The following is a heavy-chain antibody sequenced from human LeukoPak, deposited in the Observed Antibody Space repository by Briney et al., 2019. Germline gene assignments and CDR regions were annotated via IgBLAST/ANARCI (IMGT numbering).Heavy chain of an antibody. D-gene: IGHD3-16*01. V-gene: IGHV3-7*03. CDR1: EFTFSTYW. CDR3: AKDLFSRQKGLVFDY. Sequence: GGSLRLSCTASEFTFSTYWMSWVRQAPGKGLEWVATIRQDGSEKHHVDPVRGRFTISRDNARNTLFLQMNSLRAEYTAVYYCAKDLFSRQKGLVFDYWGQGTLVTASS. CDR2: IRQDGSEK. J-gene: IGHJ4*02.